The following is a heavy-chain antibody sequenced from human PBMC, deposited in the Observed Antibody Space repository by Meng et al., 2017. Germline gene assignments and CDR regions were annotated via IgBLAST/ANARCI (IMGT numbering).Heavy chain of an antibody. CDR2: FDPEDGET. J-gene: IGHJ6*02. Sequence: ASVKVSCKVSGYTLTELSMHWVRQAPGKGLEWMGGFDPEDGETIYAQKFQGRVTMTEDTSTDTAYMELSSLRSEDTAVYYCATNGGSAAATNYYYGMDVWGQGTTVTVSS. V-gene: IGHV1-24*01. D-gene: IGHD6-13*01. CDR3: ATNGGSAAATNYYYGMDV. CDR1: GYTLTELS.